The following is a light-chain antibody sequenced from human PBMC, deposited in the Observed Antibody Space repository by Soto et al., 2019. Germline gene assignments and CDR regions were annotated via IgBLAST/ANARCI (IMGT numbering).Light chain of an antibody. J-gene: IGKJ4*01. CDR2: GAS. Sequence: EMVMTQSPATLSVSPGERATLSCRASQSVSSNLACYQQKPGQAPRLLMYGASTKATGIPARFSGSGSGTEITLTISSLQSEDFAVYYCQQYNNWPPLTFDGGTKVEIK. V-gene: IGKV3-15*01. CDR1: QSVSSN. CDR3: QQYNNWPPLT.